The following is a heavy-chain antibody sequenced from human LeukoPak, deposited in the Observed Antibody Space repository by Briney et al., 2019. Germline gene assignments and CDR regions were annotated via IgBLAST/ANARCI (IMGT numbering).Heavy chain of an antibody. Sequence: QTGGSLRLSCAASGFTVSSNYMSWVRQAAGKGLEWVSVIYSGGTTNYADSVKGRFTISRDKSNNTLHLQMNSLRVEDTAIYYCVRGFYDTSGYRPNLGYWGQGTLVTVSS. V-gene: IGHV3-66*01. CDR2: IYSGGTT. J-gene: IGHJ4*02. CDR1: GFTVSSNY. CDR3: VRGFYDTSGYRPNLGY. D-gene: IGHD3-22*01.